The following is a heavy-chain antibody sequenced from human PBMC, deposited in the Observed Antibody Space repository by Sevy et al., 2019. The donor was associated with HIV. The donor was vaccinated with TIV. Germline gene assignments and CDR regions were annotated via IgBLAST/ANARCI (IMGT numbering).Heavy chain of an antibody. CDR2: IYPGDSDT. D-gene: IGHD4-17*01. V-gene: IGHV5-51*01. CDR3: ARNYGDYYFDY. Sequence: GGSLRLSCKGSGYSFTSYWIGWVRQMPGKGLEWLGIIYPGDSDTRYSPSVQGQVTISADKSISTAYLQWSSLKASDTAMYYCARNYGDYYFDYWGQGTLVTVSS. J-gene: IGHJ4*02. CDR1: GYSFTSYW.